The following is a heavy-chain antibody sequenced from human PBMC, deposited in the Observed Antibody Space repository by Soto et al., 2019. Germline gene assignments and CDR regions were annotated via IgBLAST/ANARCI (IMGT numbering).Heavy chain of an antibody. CDR1: GYSIISSNW. CDR2: IYYSGST. Sequence: SETLSLTCAVSGYSIISSNWWGWIRQPPGKGLEWIAYIYYSGSTYSNPSLKSRVTMSVDTSKNQFSLKLSSVAAVDTAVYYCARGYSAYAGDGIDVWGQGTTVTVSS. D-gene: IGHD5-12*01. CDR3: ARGYSAYAGDGIDV. V-gene: IGHV4-28*03. J-gene: IGHJ6*02.